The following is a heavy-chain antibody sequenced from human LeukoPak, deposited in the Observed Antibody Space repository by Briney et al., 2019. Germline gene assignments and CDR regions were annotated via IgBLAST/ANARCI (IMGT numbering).Heavy chain of an antibody. Sequence: GGSLRLSCAASGFTFSNYDMNWVRQAPGKGLEWVSCISISSNYIYYPDSVKGRFTISRDNAKNSLYLQMNSLRAEDTAVYYCARDGGGGLDYWGQGTLVTVSS. J-gene: IGHJ4*02. CDR3: ARDGGGGLDY. D-gene: IGHD2-15*01. CDR1: GFTFSNYD. V-gene: IGHV3-21*01. CDR2: ISISSNYI.